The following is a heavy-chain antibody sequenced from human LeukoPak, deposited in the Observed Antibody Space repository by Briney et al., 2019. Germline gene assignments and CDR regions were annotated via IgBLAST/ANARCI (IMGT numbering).Heavy chain of an antibody. Sequence: ASVKVSCKASGYTFTSYAMHWVRQAPGQRLEWMGWINAGNGNTKYSQKFQGRVTITRDTSASTAYMELSSLRSEDTAVYYCIRVGGSDWYPLQFDYWGQGTLVTVSS. V-gene: IGHV1-3*01. J-gene: IGHJ4*02. CDR2: INAGNGNT. CDR1: GYTFTSYA. CDR3: IRVGGSDWYPLQFDY. D-gene: IGHD6-19*01.